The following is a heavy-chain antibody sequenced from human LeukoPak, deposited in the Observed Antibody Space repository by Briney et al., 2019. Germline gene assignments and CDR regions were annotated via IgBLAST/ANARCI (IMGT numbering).Heavy chain of an antibody. CDR2: MNPNSANT. CDR3: AGGYDYAPLGTPDY. J-gene: IGHJ4*02. V-gene: IGHV1-8*01. CDR1: LYTFLRYD. D-gene: IGHD3-16*01. Sequence: ASVKVSCKASLYTFLRYDLIWVGQPTPKELAWMEWMNPNSANTGYAQKFQGRVTMTRNTSISTAYMELSSLRSEDTAVYYCAGGYDYAPLGTPDYWGQGTLVAVSS.